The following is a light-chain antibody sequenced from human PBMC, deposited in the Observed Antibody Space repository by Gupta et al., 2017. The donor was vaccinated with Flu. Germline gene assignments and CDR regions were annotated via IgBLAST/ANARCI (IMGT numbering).Light chain of an antibody. J-gene: IGKJ1*01. Sequence: DIQMTQSPSSLSASVGDRVTITCRASQGISNYLAWYQQRPGKVPKLLIYAASTLHSGVPSRFSGSASGTDFTLTISSLQPEDVATYYCQKYNSAPRTFGQGTKVEIK. V-gene: IGKV1-27*01. CDR3: QKYNSAPRT. CDR2: AAS. CDR1: QGISNY.